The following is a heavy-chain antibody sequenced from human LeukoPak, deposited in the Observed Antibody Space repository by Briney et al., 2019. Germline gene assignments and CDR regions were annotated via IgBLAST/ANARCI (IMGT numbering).Heavy chain of an antibody. D-gene: IGHD3-22*01. V-gene: IGHV4-39*07. CDR2: IYYSGST. CDR3: ATPGGVVVTGGEAFDI. Sequence: SETLSLTCTVSGGSISSSAYHWGWIRQPPGKGLEWIGSIYYSGSTYYNPSLKSRVTISVDTSKNQFSLKLSSVTAADTAVYYCATPGGVVVTGGEAFDIWGQGTMVTVSS. J-gene: IGHJ3*02. CDR1: GGSISSSAYH.